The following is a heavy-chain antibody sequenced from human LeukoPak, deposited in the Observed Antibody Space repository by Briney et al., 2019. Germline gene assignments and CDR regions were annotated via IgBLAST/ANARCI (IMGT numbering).Heavy chain of an antibody. V-gene: IGHV4-59*01. CDR1: GDSIGSYF. D-gene: IGHD2-2*01. CDR3: ARDGPAYTSRWYDYYYGLDV. J-gene: IGHJ6*02. CDR2: IYHSGST. Sequence: SETLSLTCTVSGDSIGSYFWSLIRQSPGKGLEWIGHIYHSGSTNYNPSLKSRVTISIDTSKNQFSLKLTSVTSADTAVYYCARDGPAYTSRWYDYYYGLDVWGQGTTVTVSS.